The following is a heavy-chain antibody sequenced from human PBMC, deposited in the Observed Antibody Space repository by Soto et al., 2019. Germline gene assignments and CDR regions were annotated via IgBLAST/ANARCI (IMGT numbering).Heavy chain of an antibody. CDR1: GYTFTSYD. D-gene: IGHD2-15*01. CDR2: MNPNSGNT. J-gene: IGHJ4*02. V-gene: IGHV1-8*01. CDR3: ARYPHCSGGSCYSGALDY. Sequence: ASVKVSCKASGYTFTSYDINWVRQATGQGLEWMGWMNPNSGNTGYAQKFQGRVTMTRNTSISTAYMELSSLGSEDTAVYYCARYPHCSGGSCYSGALDYWGQGTLVTVSS.